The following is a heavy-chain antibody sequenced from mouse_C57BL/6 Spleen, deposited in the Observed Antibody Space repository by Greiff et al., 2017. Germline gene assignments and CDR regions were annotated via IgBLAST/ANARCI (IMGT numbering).Heavy chain of an antibody. D-gene: IGHD1-1*01. Sequence: EVKVVESGGGLVKPGGSLKLSCAASGFTFSDYGMHWVRQAPEKGLEWVAYISSGSSTIYYADTVKGRFTISRDNAKNTLFLQMTSLRSEDTAMYYCARDLYYYGSSYGYFDVWGTGTTVTVSS. V-gene: IGHV5-17*01. J-gene: IGHJ1*03. CDR3: ARDLYYYGSSYGYFDV. CDR1: GFTFSDYG. CDR2: ISSGSSTI.